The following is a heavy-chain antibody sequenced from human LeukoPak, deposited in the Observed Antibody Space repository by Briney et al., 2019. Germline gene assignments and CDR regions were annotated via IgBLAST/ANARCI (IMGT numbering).Heavy chain of an antibody. CDR3: ARDRQRCNRGSCYLDY. CDR2: ISGSGTYT. V-gene: IGHV3-21*01. CDR1: GFTFSSYA. D-gene: IGHD2-15*01. J-gene: IGHJ4*02. Sequence: GGSLRLSCAASGFTFSSYAMSWVRQAPGKGLERVSTISGSGTYTYYADSVKGRFTISRDNAEKSLYLQMSSLTAEDTAVYYCARDRQRCNRGSCYLDYWGQGTLVTVSS.